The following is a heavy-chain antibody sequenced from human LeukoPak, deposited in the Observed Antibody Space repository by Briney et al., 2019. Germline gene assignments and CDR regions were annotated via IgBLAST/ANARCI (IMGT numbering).Heavy chain of an antibody. CDR2: IKQDGSEK. CDR3: ARRSQFPGIAVAGTIMDAFDI. J-gene: IGHJ3*02. V-gene: IGHV3-7*01. CDR1: GFTFSSYW. D-gene: IGHD6-19*01. Sequence: GSLRLSCAASGFTFSSYWMSWVRQAPGKGLEWVANIKQDGSEKYYVDSVKGRFTISRDNAKNSLYLQMNSLRAEDTAVYYCARRSQFPGIAVAGTIMDAFDIWGQGTMVTVSS.